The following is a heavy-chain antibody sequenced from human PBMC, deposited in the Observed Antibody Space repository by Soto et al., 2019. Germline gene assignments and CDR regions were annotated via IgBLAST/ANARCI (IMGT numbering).Heavy chain of an antibody. Sequence: QVQLVQSGAEVKKPGSSVKVSCKASGGTFSSYTISWVRQAPGQGLEWMGRIIPILGIANYAQKFQGRVTITADKSTRTAYMELSSRRCEDMAVYYCPRGSVPLPAAMVPLDYWGQGTLVTVSA. V-gene: IGHV1-69*02. J-gene: IGHJ4*02. CDR1: GGTFSSYT. CDR2: IIPILGIA. CDR3: PRGSVPLPAAMVPLDY. D-gene: IGHD5-18*01.